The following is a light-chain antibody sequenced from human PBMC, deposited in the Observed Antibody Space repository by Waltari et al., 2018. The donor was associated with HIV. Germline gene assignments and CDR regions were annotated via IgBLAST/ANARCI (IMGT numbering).Light chain of an antibody. V-gene: IGLV1-44*01. CDR2: SNN. CDR1: SSNIGSNT. J-gene: IGLJ3*02. CDR3: ASWDDSLNGRV. Sequence: QSVLTQPPSASGTPGQRVTISCSGSSSNIGSNTVDWYQQLPGTAPKLLIYSNNHLPSGVPVRFSGSKSGTSASLAISGLQSEDDADYYCASWDDSLNGRVFGGGTKLTVL.